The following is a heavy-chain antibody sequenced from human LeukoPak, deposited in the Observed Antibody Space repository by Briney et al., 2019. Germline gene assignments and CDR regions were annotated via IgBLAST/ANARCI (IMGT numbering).Heavy chain of an antibody. Sequence: ASVKVSCKASGGTFSSYAISWVRQAPGQGLEWMGRITPIFGIANYAQKFQGRVTITADKSTSTAYMELSSLRSEDTAVYYCVAGTTLDDYWGQGTLVTVSS. CDR3: VAGTTLDDY. CDR1: GGTFSSYA. CDR2: ITPIFGIA. D-gene: IGHD1-7*01. J-gene: IGHJ4*02. V-gene: IGHV1-69*04.